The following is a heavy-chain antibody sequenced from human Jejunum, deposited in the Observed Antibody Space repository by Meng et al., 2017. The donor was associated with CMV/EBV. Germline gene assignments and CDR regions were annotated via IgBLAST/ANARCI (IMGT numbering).Heavy chain of an antibody. J-gene: IGHJ4*02. V-gene: IGHV1-18*01. CDR1: RYTFTSFG. CDR3: ARDYGDHAYHFDY. CDR2: ISAYNGNT. D-gene: IGHD4-17*01. Sequence: KASRYTFTSFGVSWVRQAPGQGLEWMGWISAYNGNTDYAQKFQGRVTMTTDTSTSTAYVELRSLRSDDTAVYYCARDYGDHAYHFDYWGQGTLVTVSS.